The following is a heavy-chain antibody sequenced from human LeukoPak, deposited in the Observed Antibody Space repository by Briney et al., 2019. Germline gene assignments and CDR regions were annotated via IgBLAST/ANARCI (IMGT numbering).Heavy chain of an antibody. J-gene: IGHJ4*02. CDR2: IYTSGST. V-gene: IGHV4-4*07. Sequence: SETLSFTCTVSGGSISSYYWSWIRQPAGKGLEWIGRIYTSGSTNYNPSLKSRVTMSVDTSKNQFSLKLSSVTAADTAVYYCAGDPNWNGLDYWGQGTLVTVSS. D-gene: IGHD1-1*01. CDR3: AGDPNWNGLDY. CDR1: GGSISSYY.